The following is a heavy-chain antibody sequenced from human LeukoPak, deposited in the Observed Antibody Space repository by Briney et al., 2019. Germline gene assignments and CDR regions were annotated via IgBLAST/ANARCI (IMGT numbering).Heavy chain of an antibody. D-gene: IGHD6-13*01. V-gene: IGHV1-18*01. CDR2: ISAYNGNT. CDR3: AGDLGPIVAVGNFDY. Sequence: GASVKVSCKASGYTFISYGISWVRQAPGQGLEWMGWISAYNGNTHYAQKFQGRITMTTGTSTSTTYMELRSLRSDDTAVYYCAGDLGPIVAVGNFDYWGRGTLVTVSS. CDR1: GYTFISYG. J-gene: IGHJ4*02.